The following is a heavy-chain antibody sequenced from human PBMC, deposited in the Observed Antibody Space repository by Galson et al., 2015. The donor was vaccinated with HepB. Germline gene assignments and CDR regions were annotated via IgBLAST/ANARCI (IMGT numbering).Heavy chain of an antibody. CDR3: ARGGHLTPHYGMDV. V-gene: IGHV6-1*01. CDR1: GDSVSSNSAA. Sequence: CAISGDSVSSNSAAWNWIRQSPSRGLEWLGRTYYRSKWYNDYAVSVKSRITINPDTSKNQFSLQLNSVTPEDTAVYYCARGGHLTPHYGMDVWGQGTTVTVSS. CDR2: TYYRSKWYN. J-gene: IGHJ6*02. D-gene: IGHD3-16*01.